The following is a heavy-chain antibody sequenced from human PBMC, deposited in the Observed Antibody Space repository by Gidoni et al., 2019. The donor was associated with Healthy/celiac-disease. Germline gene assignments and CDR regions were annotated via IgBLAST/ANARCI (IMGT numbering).Heavy chain of an antibody. V-gene: IGHV4-39*07. D-gene: IGHD3-22*01. CDR1: GGSISSSSDY. CDR3: ARAHDSTGYYYRFDY. Sequence: QLQLQESGPGLVKPSETLSLTCTVAGGSISSSSDYWGWIRQPPGKGLEWIGSIYYSGSTFYNPSLKSRVTISVDTSKNQFSLKLSSVTAADTAVYYCARAHDSTGYYYRFDYWGQGTPVTVSS. J-gene: IGHJ4*02. CDR2: IYYSGST.